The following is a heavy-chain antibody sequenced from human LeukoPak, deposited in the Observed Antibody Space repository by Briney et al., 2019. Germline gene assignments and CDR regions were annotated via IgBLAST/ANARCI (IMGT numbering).Heavy chain of an antibody. D-gene: IGHD3-22*01. CDR2: IYYSGST. J-gene: IGHJ6*02. CDR3: ARDRSPEGYYDSSHWDYYHGMDV. Sequence: SETLSLTCTVSGASISSYYWSWVRQPPGKGLEWLGSIYYSGSTNYNPSLKSRVTISVVTSKNQFSLNLSSVTAADTAMYYCARDRSPEGYYDSSHWDYYHGMDVWGQGTTVTVSS. V-gene: IGHV4-59*01. CDR1: GASISSYY.